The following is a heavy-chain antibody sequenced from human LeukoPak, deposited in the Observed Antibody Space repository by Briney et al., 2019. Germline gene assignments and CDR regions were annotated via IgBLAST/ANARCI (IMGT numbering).Heavy chain of an antibody. CDR1: GFTFSSYG. Sequence: GGSLRLSCAASGFTFSSYGMHWVRQAPGKGLERVAVISYDGSNKYYADSVKGRFTISRDNSKNTLYLQMNSLRAEDTAVYYCAKTYYYYYMDVWGKGTTVTISS. J-gene: IGHJ6*03. CDR2: ISYDGSNK. CDR3: AKTYYYYYMDV. V-gene: IGHV3-30*18.